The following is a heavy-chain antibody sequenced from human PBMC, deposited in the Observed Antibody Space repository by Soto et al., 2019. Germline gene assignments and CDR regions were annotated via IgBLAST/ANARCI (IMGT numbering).Heavy chain of an antibody. J-gene: IGHJ6*02. CDR1: GFTFSSYG. Sequence: PGGSLRLSCAASGFTFSSYGMHWVRQAPGKGLEWMAFISFDGSNEYYADFVKGRFTISRDNSKNMIYLQLNSLRADDAAVYFCAREGYYDSRGYPYGIDVWGQGTTVTVSS. D-gene: IGHD3-22*01. CDR2: ISFDGSNE. CDR3: AREGYYDSRGYPYGIDV. V-gene: IGHV3-30*03.